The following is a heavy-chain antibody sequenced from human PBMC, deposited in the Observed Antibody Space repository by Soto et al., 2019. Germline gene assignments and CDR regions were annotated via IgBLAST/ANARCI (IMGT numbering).Heavy chain of an antibody. CDR2: MNGGHGNT. Sequence: QVQLVQSGAEVKRPGASVKVFCKASGYTFTTHTMHWVRQAPGQVLEWMGWMNGGHGNTKYSQKFQGRVTFTRDTFASTAYMELSSLRSEDAAVYYCTRPEADYWGQGTRVTVSS. J-gene: IGHJ4*02. V-gene: IGHV1-3*01. CDR1: GYTFTTHT. CDR3: TRPEADY.